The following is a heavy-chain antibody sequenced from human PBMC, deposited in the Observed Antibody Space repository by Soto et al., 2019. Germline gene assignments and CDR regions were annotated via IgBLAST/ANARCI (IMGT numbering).Heavy chain of an antibody. CDR3: ARRSGTTSSYYYGMDV. D-gene: IGHD1-1*01. Sequence: QVQLVQSGAEVKKPGSSVKVSCKASGGTFSSYAISWVRQAPGQGLEWMGGIIPIFGTANYAQKCQGRVTITADESTSTAYMELSSLRSEDTAVYYCARRSGTTSSYYYGMDVWGQGTTVTVSS. J-gene: IGHJ6*02. V-gene: IGHV1-69*12. CDR1: GGTFSSYA. CDR2: IIPIFGTA.